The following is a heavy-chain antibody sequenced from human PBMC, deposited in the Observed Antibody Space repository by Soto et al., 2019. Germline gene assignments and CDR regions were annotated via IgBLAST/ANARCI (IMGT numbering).Heavy chain of an antibody. J-gene: IGHJ4*02. CDR1: GDSINNAEYY. D-gene: IGHD3-3*01. CDR2: IYKSGSS. V-gene: IGHV4-30-4*01. Sequence: SETLSLTCTVSGDSINNAEYYWGWVRQTPGRGLEWIAYIYKSGSSYYNPSLRSRVTLSVDTSKNHVSLRLMSVAAADTAVYFCARLMSGYYFFDSWGQGTLVTVSS. CDR3: ARLMSGYYFFDS.